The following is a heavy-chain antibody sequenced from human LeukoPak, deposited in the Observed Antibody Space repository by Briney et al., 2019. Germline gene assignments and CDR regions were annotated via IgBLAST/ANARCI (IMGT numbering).Heavy chain of an antibody. J-gene: IGHJ4*02. D-gene: IGHD1-26*01. CDR2: ISGSGGST. V-gene: IGHV3-23*01. Sequence: GGSLRLSCAASGFTVSSNYMSWVRRPPGKGLEWSPAISGSGGSTYYADSVKGRFTIPRDNSKNTLYLQMNSLRAEDTAVYYCAKGSSPSGSYLVCIDYWGQGTLVTVSS. CDR3: AKGSSPSGSYLVCIDY. CDR1: GFTVSSNY.